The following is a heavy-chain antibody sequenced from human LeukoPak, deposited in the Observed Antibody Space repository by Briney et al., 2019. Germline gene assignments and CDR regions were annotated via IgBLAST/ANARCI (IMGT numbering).Heavy chain of an antibody. CDR2: ISSSSSYI. D-gene: IGHD6-19*01. V-gene: IGHV3-21*04. CDR3: ARSSGWKGGYFQH. J-gene: IGHJ1*01. CDR1: GFTFSSYS. Sequence: GGSLRLSCAASGFTFSSYSMNWVRQAPGKGLEWVSSISSSSSYIYYAESVKGRFTISRDNSKNTLYLQMNSLRAEDTAVYYCARSSGWKGGYFQHWGQGTLVTVSS.